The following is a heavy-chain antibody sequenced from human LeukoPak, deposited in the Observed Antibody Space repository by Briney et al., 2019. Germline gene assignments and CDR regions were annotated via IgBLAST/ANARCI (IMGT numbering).Heavy chain of an antibody. Sequence: GESLKISRKGSGYSFTSYWIGWVHQMPGKGLEWMGIIYPGDSDTRYSPSFQGQVTISADKSISTAYLQWSSLKASDTAMYYCARFIVVVTASIAPYNWFDPWGQGTLVTVSS. V-gene: IGHV5-51*07. CDR3: ARFIVVVTASIAPYNWFDP. D-gene: IGHD2-21*02. CDR1: GYSFTSYW. J-gene: IGHJ5*02. CDR2: IYPGDSDT.